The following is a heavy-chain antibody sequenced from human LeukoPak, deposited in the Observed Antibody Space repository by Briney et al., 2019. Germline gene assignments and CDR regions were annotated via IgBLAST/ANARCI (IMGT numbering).Heavy chain of an antibody. V-gene: IGHV4-31*03. Sequence: PSETLSLTCTVSGGCISSGGYYWSWVRQHPGKGLEWIGYIYYSGSTYYNPSLKSRVTISVNTKKNQFSLKLSSVTAADTAVYYCARELEGRTGFDYWGQGTLVTVSS. CDR2: IYYSGST. J-gene: IGHJ4*02. D-gene: IGHD1-1*01. CDR1: GGCISSGGYY. CDR3: ARELEGRTGFDY.